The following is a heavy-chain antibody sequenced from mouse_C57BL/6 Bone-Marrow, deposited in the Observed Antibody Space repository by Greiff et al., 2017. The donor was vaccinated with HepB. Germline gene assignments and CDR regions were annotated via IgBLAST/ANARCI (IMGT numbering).Heavy chain of an antibody. D-gene: IGHD1-1*01. CDR1: GFTFSDYG. Sequence: EVQWVESGGGLVQPGGSLKLSCAASGFTFSDYGMAWVRQAPRKGPEWVAFISNLAYSIYYADTVTGRFTISRENAKNTLYLEMSSLRSEDTAMYYCARQGSGYGSSFDYWGQVTTLTVSS. V-gene: IGHV5-15*01. CDR2: ISNLAYSI. CDR3: ARQGSGYGSSFDY. J-gene: IGHJ2*01.